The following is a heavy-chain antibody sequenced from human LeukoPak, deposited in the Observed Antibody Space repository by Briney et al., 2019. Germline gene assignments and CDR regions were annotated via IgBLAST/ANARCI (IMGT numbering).Heavy chain of an antibody. V-gene: IGHV3-30-3*01. CDR2: ISYDGSNK. J-gene: IGHJ4*02. Sequence: GGSLRLSCAASGFTFSNAWMSWVRQAPGKGLEWVAVISYDGSNKYYADSVKGRFTISRDNSKNTLYLQMNSLRAEDTAVYYCARDFEDYGDYEGLGTLVTVSS. CDR1: GFTFSNAW. CDR3: ARDFEDYGDY.